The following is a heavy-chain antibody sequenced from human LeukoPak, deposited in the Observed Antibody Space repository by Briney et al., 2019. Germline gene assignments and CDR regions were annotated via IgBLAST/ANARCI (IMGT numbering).Heavy chain of an antibody. D-gene: IGHD4-23*01. J-gene: IGHJ4*02. CDR3: ARGRDYGGSFDY. CDR2: MNPNSGNT. Sequence: ASVKVSCKASGYTFTSYDINWVRQATGQGLEWMGWMNPNSGNTGYAQKFQGRVTMTRNTSISTAYMELSSLRSEDTAVYYCARGRDYGGSFDYWGQGTLVTVSS. V-gene: IGHV1-8*01. CDR1: GYTFTSYD.